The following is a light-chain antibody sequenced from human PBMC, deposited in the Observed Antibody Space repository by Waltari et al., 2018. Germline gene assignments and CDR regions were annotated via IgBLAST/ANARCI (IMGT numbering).Light chain of an antibody. CDR2: GAS. CDR3: QHYLRLPVT. Sequence: EIVLTQYPGTLSLSLGESATVSCRASQSVSRALAWSQQKPGQAPRLLIYGASTRATGIPDRFSGSGSGTDFSLTISRLEPDDFAVYYCQHYLRLPVTFGQGTTVEI. CDR1: QSVSRA. J-gene: IGKJ1*01. V-gene: IGKV3-20*01.